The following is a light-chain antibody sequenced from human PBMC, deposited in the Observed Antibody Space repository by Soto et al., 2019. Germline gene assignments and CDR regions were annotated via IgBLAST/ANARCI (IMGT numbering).Light chain of an antibody. V-gene: IGKV1-27*01. J-gene: IGKJ1*01. CDR2: AAS. Sequence: DIQMTQSPSSLSAFVGDRVTITCRASQGIKNFLAWYQQKPGKVPKLLIYAASSLQSGVPSRFSGSGSGTDFTLTINSLQPEDVATYYCQKYNSAPRTFGQGTKVEIK. CDR1: QGIKNF. CDR3: QKYNSAPRT.